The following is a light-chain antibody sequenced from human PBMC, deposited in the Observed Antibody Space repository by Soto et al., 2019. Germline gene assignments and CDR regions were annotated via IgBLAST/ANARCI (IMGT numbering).Light chain of an antibody. J-gene: IGKJ3*01. Sequence: EIVLTQSPDTLSLSPGERVTLSCRASQNIYINSLAWYQQRPGQAPRLLIYGGATRSTAVPDRFSGSGSGTDVALTISRLEPEDFAVYYCQQYGAPPLTFGHGTKVD. V-gene: IGKV3-20*01. CDR2: GGA. CDR1: QNIYINS. CDR3: QQYGAPPLT.